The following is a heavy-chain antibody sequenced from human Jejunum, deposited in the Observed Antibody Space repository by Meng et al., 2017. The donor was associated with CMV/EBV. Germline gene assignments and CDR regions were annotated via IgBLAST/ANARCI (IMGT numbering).Heavy chain of an antibody. J-gene: IGHJ2*01. Sequence: PGLVTTSATVSLSCTSSGVSISSSYHYWAWVRQSPGKGLEWIGSISHSGATYYTPSLTSRLTMSVDTSKNQFSLKLSFVTAADTAVYYCAKDVNPLNWFFDVWGRGTLVTVSS. CDR1: GVSISSSYHY. V-gene: IGHV4-39*07. CDR2: ISHSGAT. CDR3: AKDVNPLNWFFDV. D-gene: IGHD1-14*01.